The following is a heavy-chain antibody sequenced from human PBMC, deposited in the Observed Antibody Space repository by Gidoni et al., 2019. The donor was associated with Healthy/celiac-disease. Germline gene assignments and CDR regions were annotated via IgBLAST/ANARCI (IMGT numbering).Heavy chain of an antibody. V-gene: IGHV3-11*01. CDR1: GFTFRDHY. Sequence: QVQLVESGGGLVKPGGSLRLPGAAYGFTFRDHYIGWIRQAPGKGLEWVSYISSSGSTIYYADSVKGRFTISRDNAKNSLYLQMNSLRAEDTAVYYCARDQWTYYYDSSGYGYYYGMDVWGQGTTVTVSS. CDR3: ARDQWTYYYDSSGYGYYYGMDV. CDR2: ISSSGSTI. D-gene: IGHD3-22*01. J-gene: IGHJ6*02.